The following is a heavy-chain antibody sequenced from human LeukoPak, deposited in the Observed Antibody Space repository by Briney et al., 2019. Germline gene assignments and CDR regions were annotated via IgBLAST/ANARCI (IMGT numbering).Heavy chain of an antibody. CDR2: IYYTGAI. Sequence: SQTLSLTCAFSGASISTAGYYWTWIRQPPGEGLEWVGYIYYTGAIDYNPSLKSRLTISLDMSKNQFSLHLNSVTPEDTAVYYCARRLTQYDCFDPWGQGILVTVSS. V-gene: IGHV4-31*11. J-gene: IGHJ5*02. D-gene: IGHD2-2*01. CDR3: ARRLTQYDCFDP. CDR1: GASISTAGYY.